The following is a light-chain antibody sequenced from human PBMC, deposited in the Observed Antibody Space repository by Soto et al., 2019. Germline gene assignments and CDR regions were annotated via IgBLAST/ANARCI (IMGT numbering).Light chain of an antibody. V-gene: IGKV3-15*01. Sequence: DIVMTQSPASLSVSPGERDNLXCRASQSVDTNLAWYQQKPRQAPRPLIYGASTRAHDSPPRFSGSGSGTEFTRTISSLQSEDFAVYYRQQYNDWILTFGQGTKVDIK. J-gene: IGKJ1*01. CDR2: GAS. CDR3: QQYNDWILT. CDR1: QSVDTN.